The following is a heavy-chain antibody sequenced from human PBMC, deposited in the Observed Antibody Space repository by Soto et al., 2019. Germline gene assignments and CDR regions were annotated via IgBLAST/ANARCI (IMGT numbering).Heavy chain of an antibody. D-gene: IGHD4-17*01. CDR3: ARGYGDYYYYYGMDV. CDR1: GYTFTSYY. J-gene: IGHJ6*02. Sequence: ASVKVSCKASGYTFTSYYMHWVRQAPGQGLEWMGIINPSGGSTSYAQKFQGRVTMTRDTSTSTVYMELSSLRSEDTAVYYCARGYGDYYYYYGMDVWAQGTTVPVSS. V-gene: IGHV1-46*01. CDR2: INPSGGST.